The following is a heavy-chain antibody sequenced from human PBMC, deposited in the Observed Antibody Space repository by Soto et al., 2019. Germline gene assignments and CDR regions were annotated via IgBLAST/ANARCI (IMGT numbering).Heavy chain of an antibody. CDR1: GYTFTGYY. Sequence: ASVKVSCKASGYTFTGYYMHWVRQAPGQGLEWMGWINPNSGGTNYARKFQGWVTMTRDTSISTAYMELSRLRSDDTAIYYCARDPSNCSGGSCSELDYWGQGTLVTVSS. J-gene: IGHJ4*01. V-gene: IGHV1-2*04. CDR3: ARDPSNCSGGSCSELDY. D-gene: IGHD2-15*01. CDR2: INPNSGGT.